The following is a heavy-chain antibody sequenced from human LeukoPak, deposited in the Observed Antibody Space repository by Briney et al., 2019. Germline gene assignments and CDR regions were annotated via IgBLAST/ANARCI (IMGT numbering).Heavy chain of an antibody. CDR2: ISYDGSNK. J-gene: IGHJ6*04. Sequence: PGGSLRLSCAASGFTFSSYGMHRVRQAPGKGLEWVAVISYDGSNKYYADSVKGRFTISRDNSKNTLYLQMNSLRAEDTAVYYCAKDIYGSGSSDVYYGMDVWGKGTTVTVST. CDR1: GFTFSSYG. D-gene: IGHD3-10*01. V-gene: IGHV3-30*18. CDR3: AKDIYGSGSSDVYYGMDV.